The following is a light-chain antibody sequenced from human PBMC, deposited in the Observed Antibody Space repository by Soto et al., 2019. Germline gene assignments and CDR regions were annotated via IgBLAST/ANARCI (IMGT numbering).Light chain of an antibody. CDR3: SSYTSSSTLYV. CDR1: SSDVGGYNY. J-gene: IGLJ1*01. V-gene: IGLV2-14*01. Sequence: LTQPASVSGSPGQSITISCTGTSSDVGGYNYVSWYQRHPGKAPKLMIYDVSNRPSGVSNRFSGSKSGNTASLTISGLQAEDEADYYCSSYTSSSTLYVFGTGTKVTVL. CDR2: DVS.